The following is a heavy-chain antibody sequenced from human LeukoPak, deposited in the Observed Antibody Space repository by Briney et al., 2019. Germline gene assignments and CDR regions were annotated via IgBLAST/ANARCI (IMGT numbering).Heavy chain of an antibody. CDR1: GYTFTTYG. CDR3: ARPLHTSGWFSQGY. J-gene: IGHJ4*02. V-gene: IGHV1-18*01. D-gene: IGHD6-19*01. Sequence: ASVKVSCKASGYTFTTYGISWVRQAPGQGLEWMGWISAYGGNTNYAQKFQGRVTMTADASTSTAYMELRNLRSDDTAVYYCARPLHTSGWFSQGYWGQGTLVTVSS. CDR2: ISAYGGNT.